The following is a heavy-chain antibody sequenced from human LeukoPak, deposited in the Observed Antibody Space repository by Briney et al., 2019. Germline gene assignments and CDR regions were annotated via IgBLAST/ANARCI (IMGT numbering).Heavy chain of an antibody. D-gene: IGHD3-3*01. V-gene: IGHV4-4*02. CDR3: ARVVVFGVVSSDYYYYYMDV. J-gene: IGHJ6*03. CDR1: GGSISSSNW. CDR2: IYSSGIT. Sequence: SETLSLTCAVSGGSISSSNWWSWVRQPPGKGLEWIGHIYSSGITNYNPSLKSRLTMSVDTSKNHFSLKLSSVTAADTAVYYCARVVVFGVVSSDYYYYYMDVWGKGTTVTVSS.